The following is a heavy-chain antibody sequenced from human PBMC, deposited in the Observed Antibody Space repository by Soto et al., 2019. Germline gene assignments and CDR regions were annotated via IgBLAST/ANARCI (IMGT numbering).Heavy chain of an antibody. Sequence: EVQLLESGGDLIQPGGSLRLSCAASGFIFSSYAMSWVGQAPGKGLEWVSAISSSGGSTFYADSVKGRFTISRDNSRNTLYLQMNSLRAEDTAIYYCAKYQPMTQPRPYFDYWGQGTLVTVSS. D-gene: IGHD3-22*01. V-gene: IGHV3-23*01. CDR2: ISSSGGST. J-gene: IGHJ4*02. CDR1: GFIFSSYA. CDR3: AKYQPMTQPRPYFDY.